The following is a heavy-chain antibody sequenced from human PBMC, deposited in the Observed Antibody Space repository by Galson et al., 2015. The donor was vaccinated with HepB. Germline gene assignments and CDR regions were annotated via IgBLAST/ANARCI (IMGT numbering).Heavy chain of an antibody. D-gene: IGHD3-10*01. CDR1: GFTFSSYA. Sequence: SLRLSCAASGFTFSSYAMHWVRQAPGKGLEWVAVISYDGSNKYYADSVKGRFTISRDNSKNTLYLQMNSLRAEDTAVYYCARDRHPTMVRDNWFDPWGQGTLVTVSS. V-gene: IGHV3-30-3*01. CDR3: ARDRHPTMVRDNWFDP. J-gene: IGHJ5*02. CDR2: ISYDGSNK.